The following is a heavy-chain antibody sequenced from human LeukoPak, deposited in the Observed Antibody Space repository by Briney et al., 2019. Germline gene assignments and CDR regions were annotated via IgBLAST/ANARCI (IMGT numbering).Heavy chain of an antibody. CDR1: GYTFTSYY. D-gene: IGHD6-19*01. CDR3: ATPRNSYSSGWYPSDY. CDR2: INPSGGST. J-gene: IGHJ4*02. V-gene: IGHV1-46*01. Sequence: ASVKVSCKASGYTFTSYYMHWVRQAPGQGLEWMGIINPSGGSTSYAQKFQGRVTMTRDMSTSTVYMELSSLRSEDTAVYYCATPRNSYSSGWYPSDYWGQGTLVTVSS.